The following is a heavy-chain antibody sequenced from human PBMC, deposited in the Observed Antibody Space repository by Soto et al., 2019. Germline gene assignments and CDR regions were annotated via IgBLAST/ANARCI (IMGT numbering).Heavy chain of an antibody. CDR2: IRGDGGDT. CDR1: GFIFSSYW. V-gene: IGHV3-74*01. J-gene: IGHJ4*02. D-gene: IGHD3-10*01. Sequence: EVHLVESGGDLVQPGGSLRLSCAASGFIFSSYWMHWVRQVPGKGLVWVSRIRGDGGDTNYADSVKGRFTISRDNAKNTLYLQMNSLGAEDTAVYYCARDQVFGSGSLDYWGQGTLVTVSS. CDR3: ARDQVFGSGSLDY.